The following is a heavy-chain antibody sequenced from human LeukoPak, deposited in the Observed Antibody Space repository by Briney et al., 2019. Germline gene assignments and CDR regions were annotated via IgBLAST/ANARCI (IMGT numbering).Heavy chain of an antibody. CDR1: GYTFTSYD. V-gene: IGHV1-8*01. J-gene: IGHJ4*02. CDR3: ARGGLTVPYYDFWSGYYSPSHLQLFDY. CDR2: MNPNSGNT. Sequence: GASVKVSCKASGYTFTSYDINWVRQATGQGLEWMGWMNPNSGNTGYAQKFQGRVTMTRNTSISTAYMELSSLRSEDTAVYYCARGGLTVPYYDFWSGYYSPSHLQLFDYWGQGTLVTVSS. D-gene: IGHD3-3*01.